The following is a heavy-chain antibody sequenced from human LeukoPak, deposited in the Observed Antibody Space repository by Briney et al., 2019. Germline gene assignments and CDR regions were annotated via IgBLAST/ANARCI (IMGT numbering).Heavy chain of an antibody. CDR2: IYHSGST. J-gene: IGHJ2*01. CDR1: GGSISSGGYS. Sequence: SETLSLTCAVSGGSISSGGYSWSWIRQPPGKGLEWIGYIYHSGSTYYNPSLKSRVTISVDRSKNQFSLKLSSVTAADTAVYYCARGNPRYSGSYYVPWYFDLWGRGTLVTVSS. D-gene: IGHD1-26*01. CDR3: ARGNPRYSGSYYVPWYFDL. V-gene: IGHV4-30-2*01.